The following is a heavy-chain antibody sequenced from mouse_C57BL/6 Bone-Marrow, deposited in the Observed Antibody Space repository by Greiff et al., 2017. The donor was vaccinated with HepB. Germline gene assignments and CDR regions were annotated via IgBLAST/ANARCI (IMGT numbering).Heavy chain of an antibody. CDR3: ARDSSWFAY. CDR1: GFNIKDYY. CDR2: IDPEDGET. D-gene: IGHD1-1*01. J-gene: IGHJ3*01. V-gene: IGHV14-2*01. Sequence: EVQLQQSGAELVKPGASVKLSCTASGFNIKDYYMHWVKQRTEQGLEWIGRIDPEDGETKYAPKFPGKATITADTSSNTAYLPLSSLTSEDTAVYYCARDSSWFAYWGQGTLVTVSA.